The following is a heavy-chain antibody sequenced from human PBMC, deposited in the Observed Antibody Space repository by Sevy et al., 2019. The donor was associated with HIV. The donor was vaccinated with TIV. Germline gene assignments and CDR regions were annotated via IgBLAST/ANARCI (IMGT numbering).Heavy chain of an antibody. J-gene: IGHJ4*02. CDR1: GGSISSGDYY. D-gene: IGHD2-15*01. CDR2: IYYSGST. CDR3: AREGENCSGGSCYSFGIFDY. Sequence: SETLSLTCTVSGGSISSGDYYWSWIRQPPGKGLEWIGYIYYSGSTYYNPSLKSPVTISVDTSKNQFSLKLSSVTAADTAVYYCAREGENCSGGSCYSFGIFDYWGQGTLVTVSS. V-gene: IGHV4-30-4*01.